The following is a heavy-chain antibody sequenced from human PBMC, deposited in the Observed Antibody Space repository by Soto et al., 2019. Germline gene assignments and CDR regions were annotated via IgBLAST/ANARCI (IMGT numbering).Heavy chain of an antibody. Sequence: SVKISCKASGGTFSSYAISWVRQAPGQGLEWMGGIIPIFGTANYAQKFQGRVTITADKSTRTAYMELSSLRSEDTAVYYCAKLGRSGSYYYYYGMEVWGKGTTVTVSS. CDR3: AKLGRSGSYYYYYGMEV. V-gene: IGHV1-69*06. CDR2: IIPIFGTA. CDR1: GGTFSSYA. D-gene: IGHD1-26*01. J-gene: IGHJ6*04.